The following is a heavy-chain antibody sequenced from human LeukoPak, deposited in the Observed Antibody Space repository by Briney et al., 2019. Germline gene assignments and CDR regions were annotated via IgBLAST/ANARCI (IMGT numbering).Heavy chain of an antibody. CDR2: ISGSGSST. CDR1: GFTFSSYG. J-gene: IGHJ6*03. D-gene: IGHD7-27*01. Sequence: GGSLRLSCAAPGFTFSSYGMSWVRQAPGKGLEWVSGISGSGSSTYYTDSVKGRFTISRDNSKNTLYLQMNSLRAEDTAVYYCARFSGEGTPFYYYYMDVWGKGTTVTVSS. CDR3: ARFSGEGTPFYYYYMDV. V-gene: IGHV3-23*01.